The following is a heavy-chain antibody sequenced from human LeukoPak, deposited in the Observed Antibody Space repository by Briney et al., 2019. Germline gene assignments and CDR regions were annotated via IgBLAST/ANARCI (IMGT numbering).Heavy chain of an antibody. CDR3: ATHSSGYDSGNDAFDI. J-gene: IGHJ3*02. CDR2: IYYSGST. Sequence: KASQTLSLTCTVSGGSTSSGDYYWSWIRQPPGKGLEWIGYIYYSGSTYYNPSLKSRVTISVDTSKNRFSLKLSSVTAADTAVYYCATHSSGYDSGNDAFDIWGQGTMVTVSS. CDR1: GGSTSSGDYY. D-gene: IGHD3-22*01. V-gene: IGHV4-30-4*08.